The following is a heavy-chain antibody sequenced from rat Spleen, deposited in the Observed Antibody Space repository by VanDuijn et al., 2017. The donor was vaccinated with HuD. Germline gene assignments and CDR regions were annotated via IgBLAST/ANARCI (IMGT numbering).Heavy chain of an antibody. D-gene: IGHD1-9*01. CDR1: GFTFSTFP. V-gene: IGHV5-25*01. CDR2: ISSGGGDT. J-gene: IGHJ3*01. CDR3: ARRHYGYTDYFDY. Sequence: EVQLVESGGGLVQPGRSLKLSCAASGFTFSTFPMAWVRQAPKMGLEWVASISSGGGDTYYPDSVRGRFTISRDNAKSTLSLQMDSLRSEDTATYYCARRHYGYTDYFDYWGQGTLVTVSS.